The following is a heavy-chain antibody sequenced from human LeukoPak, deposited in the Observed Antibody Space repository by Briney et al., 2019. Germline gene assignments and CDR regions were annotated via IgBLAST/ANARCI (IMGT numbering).Heavy chain of an antibody. CDR2: IYYSGST. CDR1: GGSISSSSYY. CDR3: ARGLISSSWRNNWFDP. Sequence: SETLSPTCTVSGGSISSSSYYWGWIRQPPGKGLEWIGSIYYSGSTYYNPSLKSRVTISVDTSKNQFSLKLNSVTAADTAVYYCARGLISSSWRNNWFDPWGQGTLVTVSS. V-gene: IGHV4-39*07. D-gene: IGHD6-13*01. J-gene: IGHJ5*02.